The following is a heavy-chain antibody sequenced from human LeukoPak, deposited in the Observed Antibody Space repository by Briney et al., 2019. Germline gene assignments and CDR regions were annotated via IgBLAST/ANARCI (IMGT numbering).Heavy chain of an antibody. D-gene: IGHD2-21*01. CDR2: IYSGGST. V-gene: IGHV3-66*01. CDR1: GFTVSTNY. J-gene: IGHJ6*02. CDR3: ASSDKGYYYGMDV. Sequence: PGGSLRLSCAASGFTVSTNYMSWVRHTPGKGLEWVSLIYSGGSTYYADSVKGRFTISRDNSKNTLYLQMNSLRAGDTAVYYCASSDKGYYYGMDVWGQGTTVTVSS.